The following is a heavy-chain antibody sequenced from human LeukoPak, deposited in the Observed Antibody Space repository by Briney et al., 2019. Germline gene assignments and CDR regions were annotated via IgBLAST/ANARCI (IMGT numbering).Heavy chain of an antibody. Sequence: GGSLRLSCAASGFTFDDYAMHWVRQAPGKGLEWVSLISWDGGSTYYADSVKGRFTISGDNSKNSLYLQMNSLRAEDTALYYCAKDMGLGGIAAAELGYWGQGTLVTVSS. CDR2: ISWDGGST. CDR1: GFTFDDYA. J-gene: IGHJ4*02. D-gene: IGHD6-13*01. CDR3: AKDMGLGGIAAAELGY. V-gene: IGHV3-43D*03.